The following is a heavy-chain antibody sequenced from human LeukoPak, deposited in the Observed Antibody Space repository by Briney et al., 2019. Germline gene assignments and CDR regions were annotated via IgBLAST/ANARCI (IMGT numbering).Heavy chain of an antibody. D-gene: IGHD3-10*01. CDR2: ISAYNGNT. CDR1: GYTFTNYG. Sequence: ASVTVSFKSSGYTFTNYGSSWVRQAPGQGLEWMAWISAYNGNTDYAQNLRGRVTMTTDTSTSTAYMELRSLRSDDTAVYYCARDSVDGSGTYYNDSPDYWGQGTLVTVSS. CDR3: ARDSVDGSGTYYNDSPDY. J-gene: IGHJ4*02. V-gene: IGHV1-18*01.